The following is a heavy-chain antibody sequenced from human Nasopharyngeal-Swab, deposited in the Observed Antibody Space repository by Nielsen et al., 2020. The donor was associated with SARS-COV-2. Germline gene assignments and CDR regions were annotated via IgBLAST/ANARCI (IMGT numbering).Heavy chain of an antibody. V-gene: IGHV3-33*01. CDR3: ARGVPAAAFDY. CDR2: IWYDGSNK. J-gene: IGHJ4*02. Sequence: GGSLRLSCAASGFTFSSYGMHGVRQAPGKGLEWVAVIWYDGSNKYYADSVKGRFTISRDNSKNTLYLQMNSLRAEDTAVYYCARGVPAAAFDYWGQGTLVTVSS. D-gene: IGHD2-2*01. CDR1: GFTFSSYG.